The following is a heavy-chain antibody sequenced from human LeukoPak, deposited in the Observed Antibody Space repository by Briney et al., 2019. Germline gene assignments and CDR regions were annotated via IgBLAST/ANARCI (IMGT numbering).Heavy chain of an antibody. CDR3: ARGRSLVGARGSYYFDY. Sequence: GGSLRLSCAASGFTFSSYEMNWVRQAPGKGLEWVSYFSSSASTIYYADSVKGRFTISRGNAKNSLYLQMNSLRAEDTAVYYCARGRSLVGARGSYYFDYWGQGTLVTVSS. D-gene: IGHD1-26*01. V-gene: IGHV3-48*03. J-gene: IGHJ4*02. CDR2: FSSSASTI. CDR1: GFTFSSYE.